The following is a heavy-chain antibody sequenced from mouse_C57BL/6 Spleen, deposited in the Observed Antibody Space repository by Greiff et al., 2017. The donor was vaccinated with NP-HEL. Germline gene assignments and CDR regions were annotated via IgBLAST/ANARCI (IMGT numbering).Heavy chain of an antibody. J-gene: IGHJ1*03. CDR1: GYTFTSYG. CDR3: ARSREGWDVEYFDV. Sequence: QVQLKQSGAELARPGASVKLSCKASGYTFTSYGISWVKQRTGQGLEWIGEIYPRSGNTYYNEKFKGKATLTADKSSSTAYMELRSLTSEDSAVYFCARSREGWDVEYFDVWGTGTTVTVSS. V-gene: IGHV1-81*01. CDR2: IYPRSGNT. D-gene: IGHD3-3*01.